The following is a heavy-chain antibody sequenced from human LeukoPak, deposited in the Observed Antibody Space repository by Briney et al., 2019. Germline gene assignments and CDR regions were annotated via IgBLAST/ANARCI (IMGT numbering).Heavy chain of an antibody. D-gene: IGHD6-19*01. CDR3: ARDFVSGWYFPYYYYYMDV. CDR1: GGSISSGSYY. J-gene: IGHJ6*03. Sequence: SETLSLTCTVSGGSISSGSYYWSWIRQPAGKGLEWIGRIYTSGSTNYNPSLKSRVTISVDTSKNQFSLKLSSVTAADTAVYYCARDFVSGWYFPYYYYYMDVWGKGTTVTVSS. V-gene: IGHV4-61*02. CDR2: IYTSGST.